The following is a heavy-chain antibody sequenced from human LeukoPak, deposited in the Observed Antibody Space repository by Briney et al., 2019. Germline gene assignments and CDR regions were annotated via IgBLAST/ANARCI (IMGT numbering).Heavy chain of an antibody. CDR2: IYYSGST. V-gene: IGHV4-39*01. D-gene: IGHD1-26*01. CDR3: ATHERWAPAY. Sequence: PSETLSLTCTVSGGSISSSSYYWGWIRQPPGKGLEWIGSIYYSGSTYYNPSLKSRVTISVDTSKNQFSLKLSSVTAADTAVYYCATHERWAPAYWGQGTLVTVSS. J-gene: IGHJ4*02. CDR1: GGSISSSSYY.